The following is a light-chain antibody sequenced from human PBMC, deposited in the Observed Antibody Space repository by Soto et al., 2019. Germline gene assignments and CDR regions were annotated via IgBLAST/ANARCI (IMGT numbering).Light chain of an antibody. CDR2: GAS. Sequence: EIVLTQSPGPLSLSPGTRATLSCRASQSVTGSKLAWYQQRPGQAPRLLIYGASTRATDIPARFSGSGSGTNYTLTISSLQAEDVAVYYCQQYYSTPPYTFGQGTKLEIK. CDR3: QQYYSTPPYT. J-gene: IGKJ2*01. V-gene: IGKV3-20*01. CDR1: QSVTGSK.